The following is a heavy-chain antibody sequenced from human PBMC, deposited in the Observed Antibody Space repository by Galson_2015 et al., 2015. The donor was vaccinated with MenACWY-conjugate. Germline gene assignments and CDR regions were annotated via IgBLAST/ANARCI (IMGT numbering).Heavy chain of an antibody. Sequence: ETLSLTCTVSGGSIGSSGYYWGWIRQPPGKGLEWIGSIYYSGSTYYNPSLKSRVTISVDTSKYQFSLKLSSVTAADTAVYYCARDRVVPTTVTTGYYFDYWGQGTLVTVSS. V-gene: IGHV4-39*07. D-gene: IGHD4-11*01. CDR2: IYYSGST. J-gene: IGHJ4*02. CDR1: GGSIGSSGYY. CDR3: ARDRVVPTTVTTGYYFDY.